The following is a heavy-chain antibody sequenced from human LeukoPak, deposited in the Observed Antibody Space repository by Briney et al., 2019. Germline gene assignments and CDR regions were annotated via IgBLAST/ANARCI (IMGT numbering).Heavy chain of an antibody. J-gene: IGHJ4*02. Sequence: GGSLRLSCAAPGFTFSDYDMHWVRQATGKGLEWVSAIGTAGDTYYTGSVKGRFTISRENAKNSLYLQMNSLRAGDTAVYYCARVAKERVGGVYYFDYWGQGTLVTVPS. CDR3: ARVAKERVGGVYYFDY. CDR1: GFTFSDYD. CDR2: IGTAGDT. V-gene: IGHV3-13*01. D-gene: IGHD1-1*01.